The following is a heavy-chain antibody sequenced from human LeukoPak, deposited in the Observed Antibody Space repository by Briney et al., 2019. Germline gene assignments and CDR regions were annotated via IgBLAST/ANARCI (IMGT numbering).Heavy chain of an antibody. Sequence: ASVKVSCKASGYAFTTYGINWVRQAPGQGLEWMGWISAYNGDTNYAQNVQGRVTMSTDTSTSTAYMELRSLRSDDTAVYYCARDLIAARPGWFDLWGQGTLVTVSS. CDR3: ARDLIAARPGWFDL. J-gene: IGHJ5*02. D-gene: IGHD6-6*01. CDR2: ISAYNGDT. CDR1: GYAFTTYG. V-gene: IGHV1-18*01.